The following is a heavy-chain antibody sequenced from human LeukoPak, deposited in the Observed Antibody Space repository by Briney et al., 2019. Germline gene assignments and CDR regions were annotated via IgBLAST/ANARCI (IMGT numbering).Heavy chain of an antibody. D-gene: IGHD3-10*01. CDR3: WKFFPPRGYYFDY. V-gene: IGHV3-23*01. J-gene: IGHJ4*02. CDR2: ISGSGGST. Sequence: GGSLRLSCAASGFTFSSYAMSWVRQAPGKGLEWVSAISGSGGSTYYADSVKGRFTISRDNSKTTLYLQMNSLRAEDTAVYYCWKFFPPRGYYFDYWGQGTLVTGSS. CDR1: GFTFSSYA.